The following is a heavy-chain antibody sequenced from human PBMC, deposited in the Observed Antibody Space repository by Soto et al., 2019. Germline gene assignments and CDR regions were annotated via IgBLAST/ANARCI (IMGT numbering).Heavy chain of an antibody. J-gene: IGHJ6*02. D-gene: IGHD2-8*01. CDR1: GYSFTDCH. CDR2: INPKSGGT. Sequence: ASVNVSCKSSGYSFTDCHIHWVRQAPGQGLECLGRINPKSGGTSTAQKFQGWVTMTTDTSISTASMELTRLTSDDTAIYYCARGDSTDCSNGVCSFFYNHDMDVWGQGTTVTVSS. CDR3: ARGDSTDCSNGVCSFFYNHDMDV. V-gene: IGHV1-2*04.